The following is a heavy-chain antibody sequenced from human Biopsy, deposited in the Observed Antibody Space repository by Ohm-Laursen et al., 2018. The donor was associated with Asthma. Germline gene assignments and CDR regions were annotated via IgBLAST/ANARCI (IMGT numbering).Heavy chain of an antibody. J-gene: IGHJ4*02. Sequence: RSLRLSCAASGFVFSQCGMHWVRQAPGEGLEWLALITTDDVHKYNGESVRGRFSISRDNSKRTVYLHMAGLTVADTAVYFCARGEDPRPVADHLDIWGQGARVIVSS. CDR2: ITTDDVHK. CDR1: GFVFSQCG. D-gene: IGHD6-6*01. V-gene: IGHV3-33*08. CDR3: ARGEDPRPVADHLDI.